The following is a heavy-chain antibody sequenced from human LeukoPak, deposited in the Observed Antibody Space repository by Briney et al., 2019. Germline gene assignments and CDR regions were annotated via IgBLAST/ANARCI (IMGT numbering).Heavy chain of an antibody. Sequence: SQTLSLTCAISGDSVSSNSASWNWIRQSPSRGLEWLGRTYYRSKWYNDYAVSVKSRITINPDTSKNQFSLQLNSVTPEDAAVYYCARGSWPHHKVYYFDYWGQGTLVTVSS. V-gene: IGHV6-1*01. CDR2: TYYRSKWYN. CDR3: ARGSWPHHKVYYFDY. CDR1: GDSVSSNSAS. D-gene: IGHD6-13*01. J-gene: IGHJ4*02.